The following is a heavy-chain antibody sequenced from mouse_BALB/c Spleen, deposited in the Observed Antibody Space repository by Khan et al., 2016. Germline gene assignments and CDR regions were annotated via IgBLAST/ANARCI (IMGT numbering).Heavy chain of an antibody. J-gene: IGHJ2*01. D-gene: IGHD1-1*01. Sequence: EVQLQESGPDLVKPSQSLSLTCTVTGYSISSGYSWHWIRQFPGNKLEWMGYIHYNGSTKYNPSLKSRISITRDTSKNQFFLQLNSVTTEDTATXYCASWHYYGSSPWGQGTTLTVSS. CDR1: GYSISSGYS. CDR3: ASWHYYGSSP. V-gene: IGHV3-1*02. CDR2: IHYNGST.